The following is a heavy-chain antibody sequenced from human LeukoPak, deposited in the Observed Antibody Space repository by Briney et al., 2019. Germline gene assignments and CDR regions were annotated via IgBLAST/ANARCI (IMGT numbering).Heavy chain of an antibody. CDR1: GFTFSHFG. Sequence: PGTSLRLSCETSGFTFSHFGMHWVRQAPGKGLEWVAVIWSDATNQYYADSVKGRFTISRDNLRRTVSLEMNSLRAEDTAVYYYAKDAQRGFDYSNSLEHWGQGSLVIVSS. CDR3: AKDAQRGFDYSNSLEH. D-gene: IGHD4-11*01. J-gene: IGHJ5*02. CDR2: IWSDATNQ. V-gene: IGHV3-33*06.